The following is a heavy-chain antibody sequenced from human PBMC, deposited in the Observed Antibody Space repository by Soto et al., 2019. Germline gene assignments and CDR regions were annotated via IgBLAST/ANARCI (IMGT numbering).Heavy chain of an antibody. J-gene: IGHJ4*02. CDR3: AKSRYSDSSGDYYDF. Sequence: EVQLLESGGGLVQPGGSLRLSCAASGFTFSNYAMSWVRQAPGKGLEWVSGIGGRATSAYYADSVKGRFAISRDNAYNTLFLQLNSLRAEDTAVYYCAKSRYSDSSGDYYDFWDQGTLVTVSS. D-gene: IGHD3-22*01. CDR2: IGGRATSA. V-gene: IGHV3-23*01. CDR1: GFTFSNYA.